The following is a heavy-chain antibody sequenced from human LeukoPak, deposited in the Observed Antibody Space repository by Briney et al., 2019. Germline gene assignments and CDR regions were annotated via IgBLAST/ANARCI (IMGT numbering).Heavy chain of an antibody. D-gene: IGHD5-18*01. CDR2: ITGSSTTT. J-gene: IGHJ2*01. V-gene: IGHV3-23*01. Sequence: RSGGSLRLSCAASGFTFATYAMTWVRQAPGKGLEWVPSITGSSTTTDYADSVKGRFTISRENSKNTLYLQMNSLRAEDTAVYYCARDVGYSYGTYWYFDLWGRGTLVTVSS. CDR3: ARDVGYSYGTYWYFDL. CDR1: GFTFATYA.